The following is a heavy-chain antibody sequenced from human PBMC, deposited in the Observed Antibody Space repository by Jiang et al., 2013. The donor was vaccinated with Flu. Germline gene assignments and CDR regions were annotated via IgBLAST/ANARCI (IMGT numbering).Heavy chain of an antibody. J-gene: IGHJ3*02. V-gene: IGHV3-53*01. CDR2: LYDDGVP. CDR1: GFSVKSYY. CDR3: ARDLRDGYDWVGYDI. D-gene: IGHD5-24*01. Sequence: SGGGLIQPGGSLRLSCAVSGFSVKSYYMSWVRQAPGKGLEWVSVLYDDGVPAYADPVKGRFTLSRDISKNTLYLQMNGLRAEDTAVYYCARDLRDGYDWVGYDIWGRGTMVAVSS.